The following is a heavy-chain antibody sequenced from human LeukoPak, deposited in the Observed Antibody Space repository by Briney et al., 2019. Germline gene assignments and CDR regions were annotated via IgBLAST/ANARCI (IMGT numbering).Heavy chain of an antibody. D-gene: IGHD3-22*01. CDR1: GGSISSYY. J-gene: IGHJ3*02. Sequence: PSETLSLTCTVSGGSISSYYWSWIRQPPGKGLEWIGYIYYSGSTNYNPSLKSRVTISVDTSKNQFSLKLSSVTAADTAVYYCARDISPTSSSGYYPAFDIWGQGTMVTVSS. CDR3: ARDISPTSSSGYYPAFDI. V-gene: IGHV4-59*01. CDR2: IYYSGST.